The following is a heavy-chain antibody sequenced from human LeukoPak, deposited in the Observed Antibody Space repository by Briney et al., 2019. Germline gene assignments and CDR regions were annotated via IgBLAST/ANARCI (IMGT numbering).Heavy chain of an antibody. CDR2: INTNTGNP. J-gene: IGHJ4*02. CDR3: ARDGDITMVRGVIIDY. D-gene: IGHD3-10*01. CDR1: GYTFTSYA. V-gene: IGHV7-4-1*02. Sequence: ASVKVSCKASGYTFTSYAMNWVRQAPGQGLEWMGWINTNTGNPTYAQGFTGRFVFSLDTSVSTAYLQISSLKAEDTAVYYCARDGDITMVRGVIIDYWGQGTLVTVSS.